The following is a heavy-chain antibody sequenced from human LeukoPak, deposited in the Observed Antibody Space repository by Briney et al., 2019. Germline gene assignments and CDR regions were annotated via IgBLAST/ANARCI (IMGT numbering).Heavy chain of an antibody. Sequence: ASVMVSCKASGYTFTAHYMHWVRQAPGQGLEWMGRLNPCSGDTEYEQRFQGRVTLTRDTYSSTANMELRRLRSDDTAVYYCVRDPGYSYAFDIWGQGTVVIVSS. D-gene: IGHD2-21*01. CDR3: VRDPGYSYAFDI. CDR2: LNPCSGDT. CDR1: GYTFTAHY. J-gene: IGHJ3*02. V-gene: IGHV1-2*06.